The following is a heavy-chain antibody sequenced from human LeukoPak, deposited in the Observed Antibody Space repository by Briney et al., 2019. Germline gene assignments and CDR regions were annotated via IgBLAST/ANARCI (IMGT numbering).Heavy chain of an antibody. V-gene: IGHV4-39*01. D-gene: IGHD5-18*01. Sequence: SETLSLTCTVSGGSISSNSYYWGCIRQPPGKGLEWIGSIHYSGSTYYNPSLKSRLTMSVDTSKNQFFLKLTSVTAADTAVYYCARYRGYTYGFRFDVWGQGTMVTVSS. CDR2: IHYSGST. CDR3: ARYRGYTYGFRFDV. J-gene: IGHJ3*01. CDR1: GGSISSNSYY.